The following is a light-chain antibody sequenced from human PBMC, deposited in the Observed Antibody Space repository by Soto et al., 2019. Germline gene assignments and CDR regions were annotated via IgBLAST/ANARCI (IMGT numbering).Light chain of an antibody. CDR3: QYSGSPPWT. CDR1: QRVSSNY. V-gene: IGKV3-20*01. J-gene: IGKJ1*01. Sequence: EIVLTQSPGTLSLSPGERGTLSCRASQRVSSNYLAWYQQKPGQAPRLLSDSAFSRATVSPDRFSGSGSETYFTLTSSRLEPEEFAVYYFQYSGSPPWTFGHGTKVELK. CDR2: SAF.